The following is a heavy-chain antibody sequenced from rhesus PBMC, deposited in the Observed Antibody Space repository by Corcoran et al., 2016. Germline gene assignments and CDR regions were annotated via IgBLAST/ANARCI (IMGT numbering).Heavy chain of an antibody. CDR3: ARGHYNFWTGYYFDY. J-gene: IGHJ4*01. V-gene: IGHV4-76*01. CDR2: IYGSSGST. CDR1: GGSISSGYD. D-gene: IGHD3-3*01. Sequence: QVQLQESGPGVVKPSETLSLTCAVSGGSISSGYDWSWIRQPPGKGLEWIGYIYGSSGSTHYNPSLKNRVTSSKDASKNQFSLKLSSVTAADTAVYYCARGHYNFWTGYYFDYWGQGVLVTVSS.